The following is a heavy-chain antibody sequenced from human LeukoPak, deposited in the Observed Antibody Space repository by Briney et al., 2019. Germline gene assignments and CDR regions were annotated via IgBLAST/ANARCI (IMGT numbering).Heavy chain of an antibody. CDR2: ISYDGSNK. CDR1: GFTFSSYA. Sequence: GRSLRLSSAASGFTFSSYAMHWVRQAPGKGLEWVAVISYDGSNKYYADSVKGRFTISRDNSKNTLYLQMNSLRAEDTAVYYCARDDYGSGSYDLDYWGQGTLVTVSS. CDR3: ARDDYGSGSYDLDY. V-gene: IGHV3-30*04. J-gene: IGHJ4*02. D-gene: IGHD3-10*01.